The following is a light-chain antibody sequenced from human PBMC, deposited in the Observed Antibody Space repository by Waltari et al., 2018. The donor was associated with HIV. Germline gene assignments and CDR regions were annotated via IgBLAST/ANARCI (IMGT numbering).Light chain of an antibody. CDR2: DID. J-gene: IGLJ2*01. CDR3: ASNRLDSTLV. Sequence: QSALTQPASVSGFPGQTINISCTGIRTASRFYQPVSWYQQHPGRVPRLIIYDIDSRPSGISDHFSGSRSGDSASLTISGLQSGDEAHYFCASNRLDSTLVFGGGTKLTIL. V-gene: IGLV2-14*03. CDR1: RTASRFYQP.